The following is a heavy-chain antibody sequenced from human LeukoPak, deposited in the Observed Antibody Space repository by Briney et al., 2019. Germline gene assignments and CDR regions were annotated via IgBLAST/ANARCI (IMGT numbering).Heavy chain of an antibody. Sequence: GGSLRLSCAASGFYFDSHAMHWVRQAPGKGLEWVAFISYTGGNEYYADPVKGRFTISRDNSKNTLYLQMNSLRSEDTAVYFCAREGGDLGAFDVWGQGTVVTVSS. D-gene: IGHD3-10*01. CDR3: AREGGDLGAFDV. J-gene: IGHJ3*01. V-gene: IGHV3-30*04. CDR2: ISYTGGNE. CDR1: GFYFDSHA.